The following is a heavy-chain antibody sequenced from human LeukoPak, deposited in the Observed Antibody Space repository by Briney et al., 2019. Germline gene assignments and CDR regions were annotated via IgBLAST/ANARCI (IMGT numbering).Heavy chain of an antibody. CDR3: ATHSFDY. CDR2: ISDDGTKQ. CDR1: RFTFSTYA. J-gene: IGHJ4*02. Sequence: GGSLRLSCAASRFTFSTYAMHWVRQAPGKGLEWVATISDDGTKQFYADAVKGRFTISRDNTKNTLYLQMSSLRTEDTAMYYCATHSFDYWGQGTLVTVSS. V-gene: IGHV3-30*04.